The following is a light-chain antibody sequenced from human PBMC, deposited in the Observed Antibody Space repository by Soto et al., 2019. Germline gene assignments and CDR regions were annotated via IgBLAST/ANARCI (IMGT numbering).Light chain of an antibody. CDR2: GAS. V-gene: IGKV3-15*01. CDR1: QSVNSN. J-gene: IGKJ4*01. CDR3: QQYNNWPLT. Sequence: EIAMTQSPATLSVSPGERATLSCRASQSVNSNLAWYQQKPGQAPRLLIYGASTRATGSPARFSGSGSGTEFTVTISRLQSEDFAVYYCQQYNNWPLTFGGGTKVEIK.